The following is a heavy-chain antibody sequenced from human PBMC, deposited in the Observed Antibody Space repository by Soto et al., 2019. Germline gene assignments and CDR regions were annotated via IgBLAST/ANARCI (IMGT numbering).Heavy chain of an antibody. Sequence: QVQLQESGPGLVKPSQTLSLTCTVSGGSISSGAYYWSWVRQPPGKGLEWIGYIHHHGNSYNNPSLKSRISISLDTSKNQFSLNLTSVTAADTAVYYCARVSATGTRWFDPWGQGTLVTVSS. J-gene: IGHJ5*02. CDR1: GGSISSGAYY. CDR2: IHHHGNS. D-gene: IGHD1-26*01. CDR3: ARVSATGTRWFDP. V-gene: IGHV4-31*03.